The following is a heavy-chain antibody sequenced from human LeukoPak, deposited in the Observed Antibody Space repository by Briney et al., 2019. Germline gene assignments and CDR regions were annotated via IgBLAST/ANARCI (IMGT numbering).Heavy chain of an antibody. V-gene: IGHV3-23*01. CDR1: GFTFSSYA. D-gene: IGHD2-15*01. J-gene: IGHJ4*02. CDR3: ARLRGYCSGGSCYFPGVWFDY. CDR2: ISGSGGST. Sequence: GGSLRLSCAASGFTFSSYAMSWVRQAPGKGLEWVSAISGSGGSTYYADSVKGRFTISRDNSKNTLYLQMNSLRAEDTAVYYCARLRGYCSGGSCYFPGVWFDYWGQGTLVTVSS.